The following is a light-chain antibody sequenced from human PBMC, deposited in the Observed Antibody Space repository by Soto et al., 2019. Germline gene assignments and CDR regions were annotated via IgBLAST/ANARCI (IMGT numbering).Light chain of an antibody. CDR1: QGISSW. CDR2: AAS. V-gene: IGKV1-12*01. CDR3: NQATIFPVS. Sequence: IQMTQSPSSVSASVGDRVTITYRASQGISSWLAWYQQKPGQAPKLLIYAASSLQSGVPSRFSGSGSGTDFTLTIPSLQPEDLATDYCNQATIFPVSFGSGTPVEIK. J-gene: IGKJ4*01.